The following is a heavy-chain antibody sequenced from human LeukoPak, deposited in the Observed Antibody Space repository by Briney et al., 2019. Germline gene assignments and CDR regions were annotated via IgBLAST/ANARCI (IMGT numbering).Heavy chain of an antibody. V-gene: IGHV4-39*01. CDR2: IYYSGST. CDR1: GGSIGSSSYY. J-gene: IGHJ4*02. D-gene: IGHD1-26*01. Sequence: PSETLSLTCTVSGGSIGSSSYYWGWIRQPPGKGLEWIGSIYYSGSTYYNPSLKSRVTISVDTSKNQFSLKLSSVTAADTAVYYCARRGWVSGGYYFDYWGQGTLVTVSS. CDR3: ARRGWVSGGYYFDY.